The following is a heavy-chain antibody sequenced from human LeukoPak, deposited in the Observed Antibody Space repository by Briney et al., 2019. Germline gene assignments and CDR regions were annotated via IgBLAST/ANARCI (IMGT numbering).Heavy chain of an antibody. J-gene: IGHJ4*02. CDR1: GFTFSSYA. V-gene: IGHV3-23*01. D-gene: IGHD6-13*01. CDR3: AKGGWYSSSWYYFDY. Sequence: GRSLRLSCAASGFTFSSYAMHWVRQAPGKGLEWVSAISGSGGSTYYADSVKGRFTISRDNSKNTLYLQMNSLRAEDTAVYYCAKGGWYSSSWYYFDYWGQGTLVTVSS. CDR2: ISGSGGST.